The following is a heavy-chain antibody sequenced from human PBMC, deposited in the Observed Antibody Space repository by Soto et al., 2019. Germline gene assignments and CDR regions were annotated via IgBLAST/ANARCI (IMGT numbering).Heavy chain of an antibody. D-gene: IGHD6-13*01. V-gene: IGHV3-15*07. CDR3: TTTYSSSWYNYYYYGMDV. J-gene: IGHJ6*02. Sequence: GGSLILSCAASGFTFSNAGMNWVRQAPGKGLEWVGRIKSKTDGGTTDYAAPVKGRFTISRDDSKNTLYLQMNSLKTEDTAVYYCTTTYSSSWYNYYYYGMDVWGQGTTVTVSS. CDR1: GFTFSNAG. CDR2: IKSKTDGGTT.